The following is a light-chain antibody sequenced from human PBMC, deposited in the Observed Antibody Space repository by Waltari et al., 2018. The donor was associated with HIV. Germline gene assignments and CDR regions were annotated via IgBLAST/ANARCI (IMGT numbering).Light chain of an antibody. CDR1: NSDVGVYKY. CDR3: HSYTRGSALNSV. J-gene: IGLJ1*01. V-gene: IGLV2-14*01. CDR2: DVT. Sequence: SALTQPASVSVSRGQSITISCTQTNSDVGVYKYASWYQQRPGGGPRLIISDVTNRPAEVPSRFSDAESDNTACLTISGLRREDEADYYCHSYTRGSALNSVYGSGTKVTVL.